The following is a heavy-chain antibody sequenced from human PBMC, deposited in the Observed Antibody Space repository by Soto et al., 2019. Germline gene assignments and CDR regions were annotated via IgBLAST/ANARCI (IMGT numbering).Heavy chain of an antibody. V-gene: IGHV4-34*01. J-gene: IGHJ5*02. CDR2: INHSGST. Sequence: SETLSLTCAVYGGSFSGYYWSWIRQPPGKGLEWIGEINHSGSTNYNPSLKSRVTISVDTSKNQFSLKLSSVTAADTAVYYCAGSGITMIPVDGPSQKNWFDPWGQGTLVTVSS. CDR1: GGSFSGYY. D-gene: IGHD3-22*01. CDR3: AGSGITMIPVDGPSQKNWFDP.